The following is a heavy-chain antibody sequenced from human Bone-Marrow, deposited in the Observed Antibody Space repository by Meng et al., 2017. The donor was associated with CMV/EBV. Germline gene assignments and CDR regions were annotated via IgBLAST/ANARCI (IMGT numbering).Heavy chain of an antibody. CDR2: ISSSSSYI. V-gene: IGHV3-21*01. J-gene: IGHJ4*02. CDR3: ARGLPTLQFDY. CDR1: GFTFSSYS. D-gene: IGHD5-12*01. Sequence: GESLKISCAASGFTFSSYSMNWVRQAPGKGLEWVSSISSSSSYIYYADSVKGRFTISRDNAKNSLYLQMNSLRAEDTAVYYCARGLPTLQFDYWGQGTLVTVSS.